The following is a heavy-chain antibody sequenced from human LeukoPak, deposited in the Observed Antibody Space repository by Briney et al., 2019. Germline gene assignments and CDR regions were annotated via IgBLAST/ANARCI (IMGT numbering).Heavy chain of an antibody. J-gene: IGHJ4*02. Sequence: GGSLRLSCAASGFTFSSYSMNWVRQAPGKGLEWVSSISSSSSYIYYADSVKGRFTISRDNAENSLYLQMNSLRAEDTAVYYCARDDHVEMATILDYWGQGTLVTVSS. D-gene: IGHD5-24*01. CDR1: GFTFSSYS. CDR3: ARDDHVEMATILDY. V-gene: IGHV3-21*01. CDR2: ISSSSSYI.